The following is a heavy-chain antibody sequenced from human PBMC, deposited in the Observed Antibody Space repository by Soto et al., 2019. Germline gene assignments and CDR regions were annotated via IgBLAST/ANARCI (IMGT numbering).Heavy chain of an antibody. D-gene: IGHD3-10*01. CDR2: ISSGGGTT. J-gene: IGHJ6*02. Sequence: GGSLRLSCEASGFILRDYAMSWVRQAPGKGLEWVSSISSGGGTTYYADSVKGRFTISRDISKNTVYLQMSSLRVDDTARYYCAKPMAPVLYGSDAWGQGTTVTVSS. V-gene: IGHV3-23*01. CDR1: GFILRDYA. CDR3: AKPMAPVLYGSDA.